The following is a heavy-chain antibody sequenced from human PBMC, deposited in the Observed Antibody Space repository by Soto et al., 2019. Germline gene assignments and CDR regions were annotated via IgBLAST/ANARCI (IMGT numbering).Heavy chain of an antibody. CDR1: GYTFTSNG. CDR3: ARDFGLFYYDSSGYSKAFDI. Sequence: ASVKVSCKASGYTFTSNGISWVRQAPGQGLEWMGWISAYNGNTNYAQKLQGRVTMTTDTSTSTAYMELRSLRSDDTAVYYCARDFGLFYYDSSGYSKAFDIWGQGTMVTVSS. V-gene: IGHV1-18*01. D-gene: IGHD3-22*01. CDR2: ISAYNGNT. J-gene: IGHJ3*02.